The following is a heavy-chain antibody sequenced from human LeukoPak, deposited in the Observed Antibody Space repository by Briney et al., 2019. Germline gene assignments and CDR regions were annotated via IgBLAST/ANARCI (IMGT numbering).Heavy chain of an antibody. Sequence: GESLKISRKGSGYSFTSYWITWVRQMPGKGLEWMGIIYPGDSDTRYSPSFQGQVTISADKSISTAYLQWSSLKASDTAMYYCARRVGDSSGYLDAFDIWGQGTMVTVSS. CDR2: IYPGDSDT. V-gene: IGHV5-51*01. CDR1: GYSFTSYW. D-gene: IGHD3-22*01. CDR3: ARRVGDSSGYLDAFDI. J-gene: IGHJ3*02.